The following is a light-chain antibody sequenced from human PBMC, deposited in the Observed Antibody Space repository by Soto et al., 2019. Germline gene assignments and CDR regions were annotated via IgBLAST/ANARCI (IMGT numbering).Light chain of an antibody. CDR1: KAIASF. J-gene: IGKJ2*01. CDR3: QQLNSYPYT. CDR2: SAS. V-gene: IGKV1-9*01. Sequence: DIQVTQSRAFLCAWCLDIVTITCRASKAIASFVAWYQQKPGEAPKLLIYSASTLQSGAPSRFSGSRSGPEYTLTISSLQPEDFATYYCQQLNSYPYTFALGTKVDIK.